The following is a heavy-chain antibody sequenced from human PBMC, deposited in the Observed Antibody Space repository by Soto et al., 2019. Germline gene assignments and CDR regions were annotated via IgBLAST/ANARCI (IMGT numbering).Heavy chain of an antibody. CDR3: ARGIFGSGYYYMDV. CDR1: GGSISSSSYY. J-gene: IGHJ6*03. D-gene: IGHD3-3*01. Sequence: AETLSLTCTVSGGSISSSSYYWGWIRQPPGKGLEWIGSIYYSGSTYYNPSLKSRVTISVDTSKNQFSLKLSSVTAADTAVYYCARGIFGSGYYYMDVWGKGTTVTVSS. CDR2: IYYSGST. V-gene: IGHV4-39*01.